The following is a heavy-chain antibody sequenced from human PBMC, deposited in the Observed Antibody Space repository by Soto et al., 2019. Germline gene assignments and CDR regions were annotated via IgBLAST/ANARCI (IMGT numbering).Heavy chain of an antibody. CDR2: INHSGST. CDR3: ARGINLYSSSAGAFDI. J-gene: IGHJ3*02. D-gene: IGHD6-6*01. V-gene: IGHV4-34*01. Sequence: QVQLQQWGAGLLKPSETLSLTCAVYGGSFSGYYWSWIRQPPGKGLEWIGEINHSGSTNYNPSLKSRVTISVDTSKNQFSLKLSSVTAADTAVYYCARGINLYSSSAGAFDIWGQGTMVTVSS. CDR1: GGSFSGYY.